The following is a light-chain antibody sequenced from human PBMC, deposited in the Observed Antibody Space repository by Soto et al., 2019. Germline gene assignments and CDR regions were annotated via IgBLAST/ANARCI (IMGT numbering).Light chain of an antibody. J-gene: IGKJ1*01. Sequence: DIVMTQSPDSLAVSLGERATINCKSSQSGLYRSDNKNYLAWYQQKPGQPAKLLIYWASTRESGVPDRFSGSGSGTDFTLTISSLQAEDVAVYYCQQYYSTPWTFGQGTKVEIK. CDR2: WAS. V-gene: IGKV4-1*01. CDR1: QSGLYRSDNKNY. CDR3: QQYYSTPWT.